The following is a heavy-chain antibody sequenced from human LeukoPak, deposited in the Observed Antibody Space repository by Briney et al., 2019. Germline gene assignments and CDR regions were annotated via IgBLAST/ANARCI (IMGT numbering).Heavy chain of an antibody. J-gene: IGHJ4*02. CDR1: GFTFSSYS. Sequence: GGSLRLSCAASGFTFSSYSMNWVRQAPGKGLEWVSSISSSSSYIYYADSVKGRFTISRGNAKNSLYLQMNSLRAEDTAVYYCASIAAAGFGYWGQGTLVTVSS. D-gene: IGHD6-13*01. CDR2: ISSSSSYI. V-gene: IGHV3-21*01. CDR3: ASIAAAGFGY.